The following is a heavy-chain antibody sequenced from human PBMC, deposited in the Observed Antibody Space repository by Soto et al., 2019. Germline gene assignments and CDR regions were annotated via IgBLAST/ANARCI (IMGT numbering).Heavy chain of an antibody. CDR1: GGSISSYY. V-gene: IGHV4-59*12. J-gene: IGHJ5*02. CDR3: ARGGDGIAAAGTWFDP. CDR2: IYYSGST. D-gene: IGHD6-13*01. Sequence: SETLSLTCTVSGGSISSYYWSWIRQPPGKGLEWIGYIYYSGSTNYNPSLKSRVTISVDKSKNQFSLKLSSVTAADTAVYYCARGGDGIAAAGTWFDPWGQGTLVTVSS.